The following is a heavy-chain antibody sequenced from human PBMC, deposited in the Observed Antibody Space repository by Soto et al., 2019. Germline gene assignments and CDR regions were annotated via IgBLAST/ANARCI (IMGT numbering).Heavy chain of an antibody. D-gene: IGHD6-6*01. CDR3: AKDMVAARRWVRSSYYGMDV. J-gene: IGHJ6*02. Sequence: VGSLRLSCAASGFTFDDYAMHCVRQSPGKCLEWVSLISWDGGSTYYADSVKGRFTISRDNSKNSLYLQMNSLRAEDTALYYCAKDMVAARRWVRSSYYGMDVWGQGTTVIVSS. CDR2: ISWDGGST. V-gene: IGHV3-43D*04. CDR1: GFTFDDYA.